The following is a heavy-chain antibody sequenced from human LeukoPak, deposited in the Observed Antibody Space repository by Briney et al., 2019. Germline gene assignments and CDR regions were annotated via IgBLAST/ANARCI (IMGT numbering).Heavy chain of an antibody. CDR2: ISSSSSTI. J-gene: IGHJ4*02. CDR3: ARSTTVTTFIFDY. CDR1: GFTFSSYS. Sequence: GGSLRLSCAASGFTFSSYSMNWVRQAPGKGLEWVSYISSSSSTIYYADSVKGRFTISRDNAKNSLYLQMNSLRAEDTAVYYCARSTTVTTFIFDYWGQGTLVTVSS. D-gene: IGHD4-17*01. V-gene: IGHV3-48*04.